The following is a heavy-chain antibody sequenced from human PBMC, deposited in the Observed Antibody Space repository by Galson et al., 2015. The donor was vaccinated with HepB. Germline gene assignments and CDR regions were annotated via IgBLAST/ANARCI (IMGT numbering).Heavy chain of an antibody. Sequence: SLRLSCAASGFTLNTAWLSWVRQAPGKGLEWVGRIKSKTDGGTRDYAAPVKARFTISRDDSINTLFLQMNSLKAEDTAVYYCTAGVGASDHDYWGQGTLVTVSS. CDR2: IKSKTDGGTR. J-gene: IGHJ4*02. V-gene: IGHV3-15*01. D-gene: IGHD1-26*01. CDR1: GFTLNTAW. CDR3: TAGVGASDHDY.